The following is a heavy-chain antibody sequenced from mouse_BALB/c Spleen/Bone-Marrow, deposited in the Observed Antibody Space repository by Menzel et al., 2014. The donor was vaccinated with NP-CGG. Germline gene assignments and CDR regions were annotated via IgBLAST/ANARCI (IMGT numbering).Heavy chain of an antibody. D-gene: IGHD2-3*01. Sequence: SGAELARPGASVKLSCKASGYPFTSYWMQWVKRRPGQGLEWIGAIYPGDGDTRYTQKFKGKATLTADKSSSTAYMQLSSLASEDSAVYYCARWRYYFDYWGQGTTLTVSS. V-gene: IGHV1-87*01. CDR1: GYPFTSYW. CDR2: IYPGDGDT. CDR3: ARWRYYFDY. J-gene: IGHJ2*01.